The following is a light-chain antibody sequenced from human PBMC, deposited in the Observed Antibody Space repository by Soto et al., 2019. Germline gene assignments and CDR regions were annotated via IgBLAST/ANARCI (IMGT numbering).Light chain of an antibody. J-gene: IGLJ1*01. CDR3: SSYTSSYTFV. Sequence: QSALTQPPSVSGSPGQSVTISCTGTSSDVGAYNRVSWYQQSPGTAPKLMIYEVSDRPSGVPDRFSGSKSGNTASLTISGLQAEDEADYYCSSYTSSYTFVFGTGTKVTVL. CDR1: SSDVGAYNR. V-gene: IGLV2-18*02. CDR2: EVS.